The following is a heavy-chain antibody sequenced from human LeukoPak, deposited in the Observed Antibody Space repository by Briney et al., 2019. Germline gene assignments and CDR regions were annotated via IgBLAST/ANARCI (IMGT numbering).Heavy chain of an antibody. CDR1: GGSISSYY. CDR2: IYTSGST. V-gene: IGHV4-4*07. D-gene: IGHD5-18*01. J-gene: IGHJ6*03. Sequence: PSETLSLTCTVSGGSISSYYWSWIRQPAGKGLEWIGRIYTSGSTNYNPSLKSRVTMSVDTSKNQFSLKLSSVTAADTAVYYCARDRSGYSYGYSAGPHYYCYYYMDVWGKGTTVTVSS. CDR3: ARDRSGYSYGYSAGPHYYCYYYMDV.